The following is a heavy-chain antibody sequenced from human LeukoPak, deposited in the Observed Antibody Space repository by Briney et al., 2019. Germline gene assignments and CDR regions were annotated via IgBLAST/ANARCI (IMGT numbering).Heavy chain of an antibody. D-gene: IGHD5-12*01. CDR1: GFTFSSYG. J-gene: IGHJ4*02. V-gene: IGHV3-33*01. Sequence: GRSLRLSCAASGFTFSSYGMHWVRQAPGKGLEWVAVIWYDGSNKYYADSVKGRFTISRDNSKNTLYLQLNSLRGEDTAVYYCATLTVASLTDYYFDYWGQGTLSLSPQ. CDR2: IWYDGSNK. CDR3: ATLTVASLTDYYFDY.